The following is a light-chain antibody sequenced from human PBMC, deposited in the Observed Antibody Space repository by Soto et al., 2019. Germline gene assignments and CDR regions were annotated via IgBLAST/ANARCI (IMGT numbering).Light chain of an antibody. V-gene: IGKV3-20*01. Sequence: EIVLTQSPGTLSLSPGERATLSCRSSQSVSSSYLAWYQQKPSQAPRLLIYDVSSRATGIPDRFSGSASGTDFTPTISLLEPEDFAVYYCQQYGSSPTFGQGTKVEIK. J-gene: IGKJ1*01. CDR3: QQYGSSPT. CDR2: DVS. CDR1: QSVSSSY.